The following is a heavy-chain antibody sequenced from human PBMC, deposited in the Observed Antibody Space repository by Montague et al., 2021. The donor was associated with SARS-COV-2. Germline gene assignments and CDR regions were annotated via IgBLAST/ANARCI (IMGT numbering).Heavy chain of an antibody. CDR2: INHGGST. D-gene: IGHD4-17*01. J-gene: IGHJ4*02. Sequence: SETLSLTCAVHGTSFSGYYWNWIRQPPGKGLEWIGEINHGGSTKYSPSLKSRLTISKDTSKNQVVLTMTNMDPVDTATYYCARMTVTTALDYWGQGTLVTVSS. CDR1: GTSFSGYY. V-gene: IGHV4-34*01. CDR3: ARMTVTTALDY.